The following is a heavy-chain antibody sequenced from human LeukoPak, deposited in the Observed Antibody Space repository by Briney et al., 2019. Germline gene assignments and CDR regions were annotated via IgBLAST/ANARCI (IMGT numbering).Heavy chain of an antibody. Sequence: GGSLRLSSAASGFTFSSRWMNWVRQAPGRGLEWVANINPDGSGKQYVDSVKGRFTISRDNAENSLYLQLNSLRAEDTAVYYCLAGGGYWGQGTLVTVSS. CDR1: GFTFSSRW. J-gene: IGHJ4*02. CDR2: INPDGSGK. V-gene: IGHV3-7*01. CDR3: LAGGGY. D-gene: IGHD3-10*01.